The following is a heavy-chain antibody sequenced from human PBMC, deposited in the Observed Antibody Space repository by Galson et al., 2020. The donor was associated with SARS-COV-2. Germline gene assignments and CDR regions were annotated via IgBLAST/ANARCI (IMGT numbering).Heavy chain of an antibody. CDR2: IIPIFGTA. CDR1: GGTFSSYA. Sequence: SVKVSCKASGGTFSSYAISWVRQAPGQGLEWMGGIIPIFGTANYAQKFQGRVTITADESTSTAYMELSSLRSEDTAVYYCALLLSGSYQSGSLWYFDYWGQGTL. V-gene: IGHV1-69*13. D-gene: IGHD3-10*01. CDR3: ALLLSGSYQSGSLWYFDY. J-gene: IGHJ4*02.